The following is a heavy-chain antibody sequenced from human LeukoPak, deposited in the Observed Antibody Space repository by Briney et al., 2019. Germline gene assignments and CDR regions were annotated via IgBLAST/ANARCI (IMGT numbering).Heavy chain of an antibody. V-gene: IGHV3-74*01. CDR2: ISSDGSST. CDR3: ARGSDCSGGSCYSYWYFDL. D-gene: IGHD2-15*01. Sequence: GSLRLSCAASGFTFSSYWMHWVRQTPGTGLVWVSRISSDGSSTSYGDSVKGRFTISRDNAKNTLYLQMNSPRAEDTAVYYCARGSDCSGGSCYSYWYFDLWGRGTLVTVSS. CDR1: GFTFSSYW. J-gene: IGHJ2*01.